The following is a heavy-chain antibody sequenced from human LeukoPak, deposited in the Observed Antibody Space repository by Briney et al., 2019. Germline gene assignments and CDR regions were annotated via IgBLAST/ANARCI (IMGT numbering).Heavy chain of an antibody. Sequence: GGSLRLSCAASGFTFSSYAMSWVRQAPGKGLEWVSAISGSGGSTYYADSVKGRFTISRDNSKNTLYLQMNSLRAEDTAVYYCAKTIVVVPADIEYFQHWGQGTLVTVYS. J-gene: IGHJ1*01. CDR3: AKTIVVVPADIEYFQH. CDR1: GFTFSSYA. D-gene: IGHD2-2*01. V-gene: IGHV3-23*01. CDR2: ISGSGGST.